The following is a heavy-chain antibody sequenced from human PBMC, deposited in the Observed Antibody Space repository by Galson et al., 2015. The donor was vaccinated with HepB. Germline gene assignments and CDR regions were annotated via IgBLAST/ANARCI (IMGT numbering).Heavy chain of an antibody. V-gene: IGHV4-4*02. Sequence: DTLSLTCAVSGGSISSSNWWSWVRQPPGKGLEWIGEIYHSGSTNYNPSLKSRVTISVDKSKNQFSLKLSSVTAADTAVYYCARRTIMRLGELLYYGMDVWGQGTTVTVSS. CDR1: GGSISSSNW. D-gene: IGHD3-16*01. CDR2: IYHSGST. J-gene: IGHJ6*02. CDR3: ARRTIMRLGELLYYGMDV.